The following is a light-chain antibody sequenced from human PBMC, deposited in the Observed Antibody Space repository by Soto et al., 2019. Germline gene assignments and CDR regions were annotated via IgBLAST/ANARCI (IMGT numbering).Light chain of an antibody. V-gene: IGKV3-15*01. Sequence: EIVMTQSPPTLSVSPGERATLSCRASQSVSSNLAWYQQQPGQAPRLLIYGASTRATGFPARFSGSGSGTEFTLTISSLQSEDFAVYYCQQYNNWPLTFGGGTKVEIK. CDR3: QQYNNWPLT. CDR2: GAS. CDR1: QSVSSN. J-gene: IGKJ4*01.